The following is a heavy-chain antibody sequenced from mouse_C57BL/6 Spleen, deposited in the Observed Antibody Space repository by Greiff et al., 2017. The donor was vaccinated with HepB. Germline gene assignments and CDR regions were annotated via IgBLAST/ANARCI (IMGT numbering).Heavy chain of an antibody. Sequence: EVNVVESGGGLVQSGRSLRLSCATSGFTFSDFYMEWVRQAPGKGLEWIAASRNKANDYTTEYSASVKGRFIVSRDTSQSILYLQMNALRAEDTAIYYCARDAGGYFDYWGQGTTLTVSS. CDR2: SRNKANDYTT. J-gene: IGHJ2*01. CDR1: GFTFSDFY. V-gene: IGHV7-1*01. CDR3: ARDAGGYFDY.